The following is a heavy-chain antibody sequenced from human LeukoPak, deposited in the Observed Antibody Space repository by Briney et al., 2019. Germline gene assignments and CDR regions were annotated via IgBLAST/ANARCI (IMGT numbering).Heavy chain of an antibody. D-gene: IGHD2-21*02. CDR2: IWYDGSHK. Sequence: PGGSLRLSCGASGFTFSSYGMNWLRQAPGKGLEWVAVIWYDGSHKYYADSAKGRFTISRDNSKNTVSLQMDSLRVEDTALYYCARDLGGCGDRFCSYYFDHWGQGIRVTVSS. J-gene: IGHJ4*02. CDR1: GFTFSSYG. CDR3: ARDLGGCGDRFCSYYFDH. V-gene: IGHV3-33*01.